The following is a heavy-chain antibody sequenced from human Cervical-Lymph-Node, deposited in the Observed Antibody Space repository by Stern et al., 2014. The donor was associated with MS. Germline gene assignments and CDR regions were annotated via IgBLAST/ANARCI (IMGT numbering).Heavy chain of an antibody. Sequence: EMQLVESGGGLVQPGGSLRLSCAASGFTFSDHYMDWVRQAPGKGLEWVGRPRNKANSYTTEYAASVKGRFTISRDDSKNSLYLQMNSLKTEDTAVYYCALGGLLYFDYWGQGTLVTVSS. J-gene: IGHJ4*02. D-gene: IGHD2-21*02. V-gene: IGHV3-72*01. CDR1: GFTFSDHY. CDR3: ALGGLLYFDY. CDR2: PRNKANSYTT.